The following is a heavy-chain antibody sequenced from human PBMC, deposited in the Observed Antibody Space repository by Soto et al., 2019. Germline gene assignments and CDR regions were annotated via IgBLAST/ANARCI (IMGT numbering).Heavy chain of an antibody. V-gene: IGHV3-74*01. CDR3: GRVVA. CDR2: INPDGSFT. Sequence: VQLVESGGGLVQPGGSLRLSCAASGFTFSNHWMNWFRQAPGKGLVWVSSINPDGSFTSYADSVKGQFTISRDNAQNTLYLQMSSLRVEDTAVYYCGRVVAWGQGTLVTVSS. CDR1: GFTFSNHW. J-gene: IGHJ4*02.